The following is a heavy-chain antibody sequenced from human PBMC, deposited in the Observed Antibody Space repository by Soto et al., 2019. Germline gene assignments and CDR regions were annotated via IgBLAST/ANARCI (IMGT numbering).Heavy chain of an antibody. D-gene: IGHD3-3*01. V-gene: IGHV4-34*01. CDR2: IHHSGST. J-gene: IGHJ4*02. CDR3: ARGVDSWSGYLF. Sequence: SETLSLTCALYGGSFDGYYWSWIRQSPGKGLEWIGEIHHSGSTKYNPSLKSRASLSVDTSTKQFSLKMTSMTAADRGVYYCARGVDSWSGYLFWGQGTPVTVSS. CDR1: GGSFDGYY.